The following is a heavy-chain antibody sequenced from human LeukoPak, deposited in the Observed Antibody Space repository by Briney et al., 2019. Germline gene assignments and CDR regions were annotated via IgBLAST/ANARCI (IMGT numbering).Heavy chain of an antibody. D-gene: IGHD5-12*01. CDR1: GSTFSSYG. V-gene: IGHV3-30*02. Sequence: GGSLRLSCAASGSTFSSYGMHWVRQAPGKGLEWVAFIRYDGSNKYYADSVKGRFTISRDNSKNTLYLQMNSLRAEDTAVYYCAKASSGYDESNWFDRWGQGTLVTVSS. CDR3: AKASSGYDESNWFDR. CDR2: IRYDGSNK. J-gene: IGHJ5*02.